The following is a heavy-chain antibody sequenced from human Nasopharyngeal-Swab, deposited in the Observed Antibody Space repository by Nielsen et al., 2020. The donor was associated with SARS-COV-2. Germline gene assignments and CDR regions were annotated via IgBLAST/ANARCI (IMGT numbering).Heavy chain of an antibody. J-gene: IGHJ4*02. CDR3: TKDHVRGWQLDS. V-gene: IGHV3-7*03. D-gene: IGHD6-19*01. CDR2: IKQDGGER. CDR1: GFNFNNYW. Sequence: GESLKISCAASGFNFNNYWMSWVRQAPGKGLEWVANIKQDGGERHYLESVRGRFTISRDNAKNSVFLQMNNLRAEDTAVYYCTKDHVRGWQLDSWGQGTLVTVSS.